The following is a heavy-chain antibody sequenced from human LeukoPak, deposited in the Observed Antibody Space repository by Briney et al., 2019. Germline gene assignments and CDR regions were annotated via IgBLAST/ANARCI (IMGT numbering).Heavy chain of an antibody. CDR3: ARDFSASGSLDY. D-gene: IGHD3-10*01. V-gene: IGHV3-7*04. Sequence: GGPLRLSCAASGFTISTYWMNWVRQAPGKGLEWVANINQDGSAVHYGGSVKDRFTISRDNAKNSLYLQMNSLRVEDAAVYYCARDFSASGSLDYWGQGTLVTVSS. CDR2: INQDGSAV. CDR1: GFTISTYW. J-gene: IGHJ4*02.